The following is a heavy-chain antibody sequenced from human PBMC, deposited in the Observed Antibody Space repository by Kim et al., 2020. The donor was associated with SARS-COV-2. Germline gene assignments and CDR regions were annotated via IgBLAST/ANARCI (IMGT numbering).Heavy chain of an antibody. CDR2: IYYSGST. CDR3: ARGLLYGVDY. CDR1: GASINSYY. V-gene: IGHV4-59*13. D-gene: IGHD2-8*01. Sequence: SETLSLTCIVSGASINSYYWNWIRQPPGKGLEWIGHIYYSGSTNFNPSLKSRVTISVATSKNQLSLKLSSVTAADTAVYYCARGLLYGVDYWGQGTLVTVSS. J-gene: IGHJ4*02.